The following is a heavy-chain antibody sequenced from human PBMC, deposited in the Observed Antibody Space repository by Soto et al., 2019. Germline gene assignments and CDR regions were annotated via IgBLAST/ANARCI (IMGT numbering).Heavy chain of an antibody. D-gene: IGHD4-17*01. CDR1: GYTFTSYG. CDR2: ISAYNGNT. Sequence: GASVKVSCKASGYTFTSYGISWVRQAPGQGLEWMGWISAYNGNTNYAQKLQGRVTMTTDTSTSTAYMELRSLRSDDTAVYYCARDHDYGDYISPGAWGQGTLVTVSS. J-gene: IGHJ4*02. V-gene: IGHV1-18*01. CDR3: ARDHDYGDYISPGA.